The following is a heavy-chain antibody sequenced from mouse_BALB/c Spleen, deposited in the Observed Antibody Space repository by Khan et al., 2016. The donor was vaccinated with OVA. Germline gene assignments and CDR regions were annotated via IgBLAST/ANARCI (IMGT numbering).Heavy chain of an antibody. CDR2: IDPANGYT. CDR3: ARITYDDGSY. Sequence: EVQLQQSGAELVKPAPSVKLSCTTSGFTITDTYIHWVKQRPEQGLVWIGRIDPANGYTKFDPRFRGKATITTDTSSNTAYLQLSSLTSEDTAVYYCARITYDDGSYWGQGTLVTVSS. V-gene: IGHV14-3*02. D-gene: IGHD2-3*01. CDR1: GFTITDTY. J-gene: IGHJ3*01.